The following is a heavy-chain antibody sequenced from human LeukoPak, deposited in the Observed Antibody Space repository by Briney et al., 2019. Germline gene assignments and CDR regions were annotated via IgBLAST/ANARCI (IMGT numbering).Heavy chain of an antibody. CDR3: PPKKSALEYCTSTSCYPDLYYYGLDV. D-gene: IGHD2-2*01. CDR2: IKEKADGEAT. CDR1: GFTFSNAW. J-gene: IGHJ6*04. V-gene: IGHV3-15*01. Sequence: GGSLLLSCATSGFTFSNAWMTRVRQAPGKGLEWVGRIKEKADGEATDYAAFVKGRFSISRDDSKNTLYLQMNSLKTEDTAVYYCPPKKSALEYCTSTSCYPDLYYYGLDVWGKGTTVTVSS.